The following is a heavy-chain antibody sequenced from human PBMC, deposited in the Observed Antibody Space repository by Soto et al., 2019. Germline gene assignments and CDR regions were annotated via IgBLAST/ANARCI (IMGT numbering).Heavy chain of an antibody. J-gene: IGHJ4*02. Sequence: QVQLVQSGAEVKKPGASVKVSCKASGYTFTSYEINWVRQATGQGLEWMGWMNPNSGDTGYAQKFRGRGTMTRNTSISTAYMELSSLRSEDTAVYYCARGELLWFGQLLRWGQGTLVTVSS. CDR3: ARGELLWFGQLLR. D-gene: IGHD3-10*01. CDR1: GYTFTSYE. V-gene: IGHV1-8*01. CDR2: MNPNSGDT.